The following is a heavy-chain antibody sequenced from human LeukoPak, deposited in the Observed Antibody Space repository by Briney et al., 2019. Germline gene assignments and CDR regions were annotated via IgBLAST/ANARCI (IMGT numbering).Heavy chain of an antibody. CDR3: AKDRHYYDSSGYSDY. CDR1: GVNFSSYA. CDR2: ISGSGGST. Sequence: GGSLRLSCAASGVNFSSYAMSWVRQAPGKGLEWVSAISGSGGSTYYADSVKGRFTISRDNSKNTLYLQMNSLRAEDTAVYYCAKDRHYYDSSGYSDYWGQGTLVTVSS. J-gene: IGHJ4*02. V-gene: IGHV3-23*01. D-gene: IGHD3-22*01.